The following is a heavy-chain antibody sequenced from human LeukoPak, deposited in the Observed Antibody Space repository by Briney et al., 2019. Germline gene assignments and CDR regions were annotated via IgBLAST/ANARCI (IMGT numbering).Heavy chain of an antibody. J-gene: IGHJ4*02. D-gene: IGHD6-19*01. CDR1: GFTFSTYW. CDR2: IKQDGSEK. V-gene: IGHV3-7*01. Sequence: GGSLRLSSAASGFTFSTYWMNWVRQAPGKGLEWVANIKQDGSEKYYVDSVKGRFTISRDNAKNSLYLQMNGLRAEDTAVYYCARPTYTSGCDFWGQGTLVTVSS. CDR3: ARPTYTSGCDF.